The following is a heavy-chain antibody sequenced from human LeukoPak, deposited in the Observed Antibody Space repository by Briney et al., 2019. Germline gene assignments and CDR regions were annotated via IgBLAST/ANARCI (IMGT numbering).Heavy chain of an antibody. Sequence: SVKVSCKASGGTFSSYAISWVRQAPGQGLEWMGGIIPIFGTANYAQKFQGRVTITTDESTSTAYMELSSLRSEDTAVYYCARGPPPPVWFGELLFHYYYYYGMDVWGQGTTVTVSS. CDR3: ARGPPPPVWFGELLFHYYYYYGMDV. CDR2: IIPIFGTA. V-gene: IGHV1-69*05. D-gene: IGHD3-10*01. CDR1: GGTFSSYA. J-gene: IGHJ6*02.